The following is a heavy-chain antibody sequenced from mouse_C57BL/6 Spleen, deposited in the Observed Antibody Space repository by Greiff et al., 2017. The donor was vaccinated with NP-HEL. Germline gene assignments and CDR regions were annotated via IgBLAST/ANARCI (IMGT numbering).Heavy chain of an antibody. CDR2: INPSTGGT. V-gene: IGHV1-42*01. Sequence: EVKLMESGPELVKPGASVKISCKASGYSFTGYYMNWVKQSPEKSLEWIGEINPSTGGTTYNQKFKAKATLTVDKSSSTAYMQLKSLTSEDSAVYYCARRGWAGDYFDYWGQGTTLTVSS. D-gene: IGHD3-3*01. J-gene: IGHJ2*01. CDR1: GYSFTGYY. CDR3: ARRGWAGDYFDY.